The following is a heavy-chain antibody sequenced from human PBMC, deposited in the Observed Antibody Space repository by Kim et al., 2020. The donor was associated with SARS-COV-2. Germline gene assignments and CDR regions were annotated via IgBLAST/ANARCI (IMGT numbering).Heavy chain of an antibody. D-gene: IGHD4-4*01. V-gene: IGHV1-46*01. Sequence: ASVKVSCKASGYTFTSYYMHWVRQAPGQGLEWMGIINPSGGSTSYAQKFQGRVTMTRDTSTSTVYMGLSSLRSEDTAVYYCARDSEGATVTKSPDYYYYYGMDVWGQGTTVTVSS. CDR1: GYTFTSYY. CDR2: INPSGGST. J-gene: IGHJ6*02. CDR3: ARDSEGATVTKSPDYYYYYGMDV.